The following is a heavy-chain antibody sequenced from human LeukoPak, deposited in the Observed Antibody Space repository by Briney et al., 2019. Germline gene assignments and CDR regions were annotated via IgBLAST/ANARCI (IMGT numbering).Heavy chain of an antibody. Sequence: NPSETLSLTCTVSGGSISSSSYYWGWIRQPPGKGLEWIGSIYYSGSTNYNPSLKSRVTISVDTSKNQFSLKLSSVTAADTAVYYCARSPREDILLWFGDAPPHDAFDIWGQGTMVTVSS. CDR3: ARSPREDILLWFGDAPPHDAFDI. D-gene: IGHD3-10*01. J-gene: IGHJ3*02. CDR2: IYYSGST. CDR1: GGSISSSSYY. V-gene: IGHV4-39*07.